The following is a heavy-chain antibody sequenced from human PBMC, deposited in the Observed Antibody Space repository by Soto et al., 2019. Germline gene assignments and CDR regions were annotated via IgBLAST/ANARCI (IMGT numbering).Heavy chain of an antibody. V-gene: IGHV3-33*01. CDR3: ARGRLSGGYDY. D-gene: IGHD2-15*01. J-gene: IGHJ4*02. Sequence: QVQLVESGGGVVQPGRSLRLSCAASGFTFSSYGMHWVRQAPGKGLEWVAVIWYDGSNKYYADSVKGRFTISRDNSKNTLDLQMNSLRSEETAVYYCARGRLSGGYDYWGQGTLVTVSS. CDR2: IWYDGSNK. CDR1: GFTFSSYG.